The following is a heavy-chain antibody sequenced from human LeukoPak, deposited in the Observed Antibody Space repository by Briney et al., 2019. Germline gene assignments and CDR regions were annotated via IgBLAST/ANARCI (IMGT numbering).Heavy chain of an antibody. V-gene: IGHV1-18*01. Sequence: ASVKVSCKASGYTFTSYHITWVRQAPGQGLEWMGWISGYNGNTNYAQKFQGRVSMTTDTSTSTAYMDLRSLRSDDTAVFYCARARVVVVAAAPYYYYHMDVWGKGTTVTVSS. CDR2: ISGYNGNT. CDR1: GYTFTSYH. CDR3: ARARVVVVAAAPYYYYHMDV. D-gene: IGHD2-15*01. J-gene: IGHJ6*03.